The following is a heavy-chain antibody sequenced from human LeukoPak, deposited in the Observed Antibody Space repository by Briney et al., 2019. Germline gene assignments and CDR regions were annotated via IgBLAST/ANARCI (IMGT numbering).Heavy chain of an antibody. J-gene: IGHJ4*02. V-gene: IGHV4-31*03. Sequence: PSETLSLTCTVSGGSISSGGYYWSWIRQHPGKGLEWIGYIYYSGSTYYNPSLKSRVTISVDTSKNQFSLKLSSVTAADTAVYYCARGADSSSWYPIHWGQGTLVTVSS. CDR1: GGSISSGGYY. CDR3: ARGADSSSWYPIH. D-gene: IGHD6-13*01. CDR2: IYYSGST.